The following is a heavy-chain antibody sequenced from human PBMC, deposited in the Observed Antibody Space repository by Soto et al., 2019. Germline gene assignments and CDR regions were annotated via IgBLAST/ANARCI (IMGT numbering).Heavy chain of an antibody. J-gene: IGHJ3*02. CDR1: GFTFSSYA. Sequence: EVQLLESGGGLVQPGGSLRLSCAASGFTFSSYAMSWVRQAPGKGLEWVSAISGSGGSTYYADSVKGRFTISRDNSKNTLYLQMNSLRAEDTAVYYCAKEFPNLAYDSSGYYLVGDAFDIWGQGTMVTVSS. CDR3: AKEFPNLAYDSSGYYLVGDAFDI. V-gene: IGHV3-23*01. CDR2: ISGSGGST. D-gene: IGHD3-22*01.